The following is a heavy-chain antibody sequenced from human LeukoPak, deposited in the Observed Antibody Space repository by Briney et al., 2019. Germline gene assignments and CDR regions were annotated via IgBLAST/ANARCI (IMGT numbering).Heavy chain of an antibody. Sequence: ASVKVSCKASGYTFTSYSMNWIRQAPGQGLEWMGWINTNTGNPTYAPGSTGRFLFSLDTSVSTAYLQISSLKTEDTAVYYCARGPDYDSSGYPYWGQGTLVTVSS. D-gene: IGHD3-22*01. CDR2: INTNTGNP. V-gene: IGHV7-4-1*02. CDR3: ARGPDYDSSGYPY. J-gene: IGHJ4*02. CDR1: GYTFTSYS.